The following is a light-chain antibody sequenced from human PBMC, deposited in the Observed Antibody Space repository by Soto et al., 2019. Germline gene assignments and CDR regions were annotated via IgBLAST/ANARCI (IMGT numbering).Light chain of an antibody. CDR2: EVN. CDR1: SSDVGGYNY. J-gene: IGLJ1*01. CDR3: AAWDDSLIGYV. Sequence: QSALTQPPSASGSPGQSVTISCTGTSSDVGGYNYVSWFQQHPGKAPKLIIHEVNQRPSGVPDRFSGSKSGNTASLTVSGLQAEDEADYYCAAWDDSLIGYVFGTGTKLTVL. V-gene: IGLV2-8*01.